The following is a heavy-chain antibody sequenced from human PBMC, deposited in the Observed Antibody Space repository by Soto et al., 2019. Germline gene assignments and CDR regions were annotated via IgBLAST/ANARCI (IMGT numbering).Heavy chain of an antibody. D-gene: IGHD3-10*01. CDR3: SYGSSFEY. CDR1: GASLMSCSYY. V-gene: IGHV4-61*01. J-gene: IGHJ4*02. CDR2: ISHSGRT. Sequence: LSXSCTVSGASLMSCSYYWRWIRQPPGKGLDWIGYISHSGRTNYDPSLKSRLTMSVDTSQNQFSLQLNSVTAADTAVYYCSYGSSFEYWGQRTLGSVSS.